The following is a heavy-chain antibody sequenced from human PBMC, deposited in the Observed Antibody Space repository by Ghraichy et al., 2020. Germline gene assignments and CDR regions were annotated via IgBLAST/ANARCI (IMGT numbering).Heavy chain of an antibody. D-gene: IGHD3-22*01. CDR2: IYYSGST. Sequence: SETLSLTCTVSGGSISSSSYYWGWIRQPPGKGLEWIGSIYYSGSTYYNPSLKSRVTISVDTSKNQFSLKLSSVTAADTAVYYCARHESHSMYDSSDAFDIWGQGTMVTVSS. CDR3: ARHESHSMYDSSDAFDI. J-gene: IGHJ3*02. V-gene: IGHV4-39*01. CDR1: GGSISSSSYY.